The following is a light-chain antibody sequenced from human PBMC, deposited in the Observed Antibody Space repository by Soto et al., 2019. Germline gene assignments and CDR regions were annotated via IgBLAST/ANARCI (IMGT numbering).Light chain of an antibody. Sequence: DIQMAQSPSSLCASLGDGVTITCRASQSISSYLNWYQQKPGKAPKLLIYAASSLQSGVPSRFSGSGSGTDFTLTISSLQPEDFATYYCQQSYSPRFTFGGGTKVDIK. CDR3: QQSYSPRFT. CDR2: AAS. J-gene: IGKJ4*01. CDR1: QSISSY. V-gene: IGKV1-39*01.